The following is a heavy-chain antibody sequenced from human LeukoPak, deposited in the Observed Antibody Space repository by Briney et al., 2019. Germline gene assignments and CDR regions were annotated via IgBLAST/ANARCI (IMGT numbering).Heavy chain of an antibody. V-gene: IGHV4-34*01. Sequence: LETLSLTCAVYGGSFSGYYWSWIRQPPGKGLEWIGEINHSGSTNYNPSLKSRVTISVDTSKNQFSLKLSSVTAADTAVYYCARGAPLYYYYYMDVWGKGTTVTVSS. CDR1: GGSFSGYY. CDR2: INHSGST. J-gene: IGHJ6*03. CDR3: ARGAPLYYYYYMDV.